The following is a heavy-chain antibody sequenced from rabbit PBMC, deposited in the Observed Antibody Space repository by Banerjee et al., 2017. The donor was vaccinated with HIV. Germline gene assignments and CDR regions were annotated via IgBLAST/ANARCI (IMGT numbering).Heavy chain of an antibody. Sequence: QEQLEESGGDLVKPGASLTLTCKASGLDFSSYQWICWFRQAPGKGLEWIGCIYVGSGITFYATWAKGRFTVSTASSTTVTLQMTSLTAADTATYFCARRGYNYTDSDYAPTRLDLWGPGTLVTVS. CDR2: IYVGSGIT. D-gene: IGHD7-1*01. J-gene: IGHJ3*01. CDR1: GLDFSSYQW. CDR3: ARRGYNYTDSDYAPTRLDL. V-gene: IGHV1S45*01.